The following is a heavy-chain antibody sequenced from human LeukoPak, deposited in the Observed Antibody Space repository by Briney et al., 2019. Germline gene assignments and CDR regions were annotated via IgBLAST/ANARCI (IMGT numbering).Heavy chain of an antibody. V-gene: IGHV3-64D*09. Sequence: GGSLTLFYSASGFTFSKYAMHWVRQAPGKGLECISTISSTGGSTYYADSVKGTLTLSRDNSKNTLYLQMSSLRPEDAAVYYCVRDTSYCSGGRCFATYSFDYWGQGTRVTVST. D-gene: IGHD2-15*01. J-gene: IGHJ4*02. CDR2: ISSTGGST. CDR1: GFTFSKYA. CDR3: VRDTSYCSGGRCFATYSFDY.